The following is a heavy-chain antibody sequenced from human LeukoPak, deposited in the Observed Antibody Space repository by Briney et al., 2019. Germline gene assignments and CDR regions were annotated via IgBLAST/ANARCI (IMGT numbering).Heavy chain of an antibody. CDR1: GFTSISYW. D-gene: IGHD1-1*01. Sequence: GGSLRLSCVASGFTSISYWMTWVRQAPGKGLEWVAQISQDGTESYSVDSVRGRFTISRDNAKNSVYLQMNSLRPEDTAVYYCARDSTGTVFDLWGQGTLVTVSS. J-gene: IGHJ4*02. CDR2: ISQDGTES. CDR3: ARDSTGTVFDL. V-gene: IGHV3-7*04.